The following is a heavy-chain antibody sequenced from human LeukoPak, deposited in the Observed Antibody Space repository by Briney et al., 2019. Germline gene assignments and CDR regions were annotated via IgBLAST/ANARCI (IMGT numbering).Heavy chain of an antibody. CDR1: GFTFSSYS. V-gene: IGHV3-21*01. Sequence: GGSLRLSCAASGFTFSSYSMNWVRQAPGKGLEWVSSISSSSSYIYYADSVKGRFTISRDNAKNSLYLQMNSLRAGDTAVYYCARDWTGYSSGWYRRNYYGMDVWGQGTTVTVSS. CDR2: ISSSSSYI. D-gene: IGHD6-19*01. CDR3: ARDWTGYSSGWYRRNYYGMDV. J-gene: IGHJ6*02.